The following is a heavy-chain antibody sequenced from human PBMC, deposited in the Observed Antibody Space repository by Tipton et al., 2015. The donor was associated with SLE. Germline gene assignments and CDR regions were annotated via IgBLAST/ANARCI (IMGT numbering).Heavy chain of an antibody. CDR2: ISDRSTFT. V-gene: IGHV3-23*01. J-gene: IGHJ3*02. D-gene: IGHD4-17*01. CDR1: GFTFRKYW. Sequence: GSLRLSCAASGFTFRKYWMHWVRQAPGKGLEWVSAISDRSTFTNYADSVKGRFTISRDNSKITLFLEMNSLRAEDTAVYYCAKARSTVTPYDAFDIWGQGTIVTVSS. CDR3: AKARSTVTPYDAFDI.